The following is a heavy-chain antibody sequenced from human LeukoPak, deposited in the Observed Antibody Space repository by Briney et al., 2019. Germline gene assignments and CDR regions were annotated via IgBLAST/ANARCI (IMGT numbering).Heavy chain of an antibody. J-gene: IGHJ4*02. CDR2: IWYDGSNK. CDR1: GFTFSSYG. Sequence: GRSLRLSCAASGFTFSSYGMHWVRQAPGKGLEWVAAIWYDGSNKYYADSVKGRFTISRDNSKNTLYLQMNSLRAEDTAVYYCVRDESSGSLHFDYWGQGALVTVSS. V-gene: IGHV3-33*01. CDR3: VRDESSGSLHFDY. D-gene: IGHD6-19*01.